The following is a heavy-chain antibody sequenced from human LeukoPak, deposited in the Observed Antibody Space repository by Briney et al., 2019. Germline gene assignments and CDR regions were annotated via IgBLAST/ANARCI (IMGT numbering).Heavy chain of an antibody. V-gene: IGHV4-59*08. CDR2: IHYRGST. CDR3: ARHSPYGDSSFDY. CDR1: GDSISSSY. J-gene: IGHJ4*02. D-gene: IGHD4-17*01. Sequence: SETLSLTCTVSGDSISSSYWSWIRQPPGKGLEWIGFIHYRGSTNYNPSLESRVTMSVDTSQNQFSVKLTSVTAADTAVYYCARHSPYGDSSFDYWGQGTLVTVSS.